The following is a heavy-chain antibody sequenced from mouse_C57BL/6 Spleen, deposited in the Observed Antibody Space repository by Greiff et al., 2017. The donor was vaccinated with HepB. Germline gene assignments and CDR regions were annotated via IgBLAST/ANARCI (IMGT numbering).Heavy chain of an antibody. Sequence: EVQGVESGGGLVKPGGSLKLSCAASGFTFSSYAMSWVRQTPEKRLEWVATISDGGSYTYYPDNVKGRFTISRDNAKNNLYLQMSHLKSEDTAMYYCARGYYPFAYWGQGTLVTVSA. CDR3: ARGYYPFAY. V-gene: IGHV5-4*01. J-gene: IGHJ3*01. CDR2: ISDGGSYT. CDR1: GFTFSSYA. D-gene: IGHD1-1*01.